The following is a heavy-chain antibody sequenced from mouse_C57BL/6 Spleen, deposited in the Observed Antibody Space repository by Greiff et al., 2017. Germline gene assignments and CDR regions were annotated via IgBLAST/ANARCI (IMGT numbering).Heavy chain of an antibody. Sequence: QVQLKESGPGILQSSQTLSLTCSFSGFSLSTSGMGVSWIRQPSGKGLEWLAHIYWDDDKRYNPSLKSRLTISKDTSRNQVFLKITSVDTADTATYYCARRRPLYYDYDDWYFDVWGTGTTVTVSS. V-gene: IGHV8-12*01. D-gene: IGHD2-4*01. CDR2: IYWDDDK. CDR3: ARRRPLYYDYDDWYFDV. CDR1: GFSLSTSGMG. J-gene: IGHJ1*03.